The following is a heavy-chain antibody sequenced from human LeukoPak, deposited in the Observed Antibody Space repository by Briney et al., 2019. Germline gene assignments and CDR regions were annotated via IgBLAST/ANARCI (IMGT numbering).Heavy chain of an antibody. J-gene: IGHJ4*02. D-gene: IGHD3-22*01. CDR2: IYTSGST. CDR1: GGSISIYY. V-gene: IGHV4-4*07. Sequence: SETLSLTCTVSGGSISIYYWSWIRKPAGKGLEWIGRIYTSGSTNYNPSLKSRVTMSVDTCKNQFSLKLSSVTAADTAVYYCARGGYYDSSGYYYKRHLDYWGQGTLVTVSS. CDR3: ARGGYYDSSGYYYKRHLDY.